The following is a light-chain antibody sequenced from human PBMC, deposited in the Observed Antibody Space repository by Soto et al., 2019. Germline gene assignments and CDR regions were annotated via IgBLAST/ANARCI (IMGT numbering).Light chain of an antibody. J-gene: IGLJ1*01. V-gene: IGLV2-11*01. CDR1: SSDFGGYNY. Sequence: QSVLTQPRSVSGSPGQSVTMSCTGTSSDFGGYNYVSWYQEQPGKAPKLMIYDVSKRPSGVPDRFSGSKSGNTASLTISGLQAEDEADYYCCSYAGSYSYVFGTGTKVTVL. CDR2: DVS. CDR3: CSYAGSYSYV.